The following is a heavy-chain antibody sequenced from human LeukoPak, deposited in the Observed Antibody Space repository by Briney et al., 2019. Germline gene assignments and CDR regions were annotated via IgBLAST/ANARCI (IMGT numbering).Heavy chain of an antibody. CDR1: GGSFSGYY. V-gene: IGHV4-34*01. J-gene: IGHJ6*03. CDR3: ARWAAGPMVRGVTAKFYYMDV. D-gene: IGHD3-10*01. Sequence: SETLSLTCAVYGGSFSGYYWGWIRQPPGEGLEWIGEINHSGSTNYNPSLKSRVTISVDTSKNQFSLKLSSVTAADTAVYYCARWAAGPMVRGVTAKFYYMDVWGKGTTVTVSS. CDR2: INHSGST.